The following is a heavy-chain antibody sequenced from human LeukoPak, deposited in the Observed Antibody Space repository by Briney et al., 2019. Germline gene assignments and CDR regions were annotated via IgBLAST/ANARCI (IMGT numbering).Heavy chain of an antibody. CDR1: GYTFTSYY. D-gene: IGHD2-15*01. V-gene: IGHV1-18*04. Sequence: ASVKVSCKASGYTFTSYYMHWVRQAPGQGLEWMGWISAYNGNTNYAQKLQGRVTMTTDTSTSTAYMELRSLRSDDTAVYYCARAARRGSGSDYWGQGTLVTVSS. CDR3: ARAARRGSGSDY. CDR2: ISAYNGNT. J-gene: IGHJ4*02.